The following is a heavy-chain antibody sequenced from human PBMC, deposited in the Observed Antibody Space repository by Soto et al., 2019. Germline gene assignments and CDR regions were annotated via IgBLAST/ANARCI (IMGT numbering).Heavy chain of an antibody. J-gene: IGHJ4*02. CDR2: ISGGGTT. CDR1: GFSFTTFE. CDR3: VGGGLSYFDY. D-gene: IGHD3-16*01. V-gene: IGHV3-48*03. Sequence: GGSLRLSCAASGFSFTTFEMNWVRQAPGKGLEWLSYISGGGTTYYADSVKGRFTISRDNTKNSLFLQMSSLRDEDTGVYFCVGGGLSYFDYWGQGALVTVSS.